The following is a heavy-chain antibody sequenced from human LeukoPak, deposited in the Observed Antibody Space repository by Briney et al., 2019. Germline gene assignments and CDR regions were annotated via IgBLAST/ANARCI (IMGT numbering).Heavy chain of an antibody. J-gene: IGHJ4*02. CDR2: IYSGGST. V-gene: IGHV3-53*01. Sequence: GGSLRLSCAASGITVSSNYMSWVRQAPGKGLEWVSVIYSGGSTYYADSVKGRFTISRDNSKNTLYLQMNSLRAEDTAVYYCARARIAAADYYFDYWGQGTLVTVSS. CDR3: ARARIAAADYYFDY. CDR1: GITVSSNY. D-gene: IGHD6-13*01.